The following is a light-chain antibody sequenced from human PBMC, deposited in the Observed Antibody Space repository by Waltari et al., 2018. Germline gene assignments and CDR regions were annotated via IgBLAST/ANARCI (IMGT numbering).Light chain of an antibody. Sequence: QSALTQPRSVSGSPGQSVTISCTGTSSDVGGYNYVSWYQQHPGKAPKFMIYDVNKRPSGFPDRFSGSKPGNTASLTISGLQAEDEADYYCCSYAGSYTFVFGGGTKLTVL. CDR1: SSDVGGYNY. CDR2: DVN. J-gene: IGLJ2*01. V-gene: IGLV2-11*01. CDR3: CSYAGSYTFV.